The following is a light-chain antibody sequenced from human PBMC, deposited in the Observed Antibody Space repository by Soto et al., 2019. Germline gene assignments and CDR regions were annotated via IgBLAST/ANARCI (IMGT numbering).Light chain of an antibody. J-gene: IGLJ1*01. CDR3: SSYTSSSTLEV. CDR2: DVS. V-gene: IGLV2-14*01. CDR1: SSDVGGYNY. Sequence: QSALTQPASVSGSPGQSSTISCTGTSSDVGGYNYVSWYQQHPGKAPKLMIYDVSNRPSGVSNRFSGSKSGNTASLTISGLQAEDEADYSCSSYTSSSTLEVFGTGTKVTVL.